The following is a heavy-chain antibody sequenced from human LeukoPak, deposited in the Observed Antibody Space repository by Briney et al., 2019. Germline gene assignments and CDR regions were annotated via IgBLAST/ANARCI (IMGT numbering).Heavy chain of an antibody. J-gene: IGHJ3*02. Sequence: SVKVSCKASGGTFINYAISWVRQAPGQGLEWMGGIIPLYHTTNHAQKFQDRVTITTDQSTCTAYLDLISLRSEDTAVYYCATMSLLGAIEGPFDAFDIWGQGTMVTVSS. D-gene: IGHD2-2*02. CDR1: GGTFINYA. V-gene: IGHV1-69*05. CDR3: ATMSLLGAIEGPFDAFDI. CDR2: IIPLYHTT.